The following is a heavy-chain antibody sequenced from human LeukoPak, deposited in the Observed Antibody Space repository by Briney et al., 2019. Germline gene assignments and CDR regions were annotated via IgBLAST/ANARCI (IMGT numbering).Heavy chain of an antibody. CDR2: IYYSGST. CDR1: GGSISSSY. V-gene: IGHV4-59*08. J-gene: IGHJ4*02. CDR3: ATWGIAVAGTFDY. D-gene: IGHD6-19*01. Sequence: SETLSLTCTVSGGSISSSYWSWIRQPPGKGLEWIGYIYYSGSTNNNPSFKSRVAISVDTSKNQFSLKLSSVTAADTAVYYCATWGIAVAGTFDYWGQGTLVTVST.